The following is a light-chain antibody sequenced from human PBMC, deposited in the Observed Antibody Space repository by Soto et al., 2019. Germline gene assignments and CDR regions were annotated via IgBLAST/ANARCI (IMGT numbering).Light chain of an antibody. CDR1: GANIGNNN. Sequence: QSALAQPPSASGGPGQRGTVSCAGRGANIGNNNVYWYQQFPGTAPKLLLYKNNQRPSGVPDRFSGSKSDTSASLAISGLRSEDEADYYCAAWDDSLSGHVFGTGTKVTVL. CDR3: AAWDDSLSGHV. V-gene: IGLV1-47*01. CDR2: KNN. J-gene: IGLJ1*01.